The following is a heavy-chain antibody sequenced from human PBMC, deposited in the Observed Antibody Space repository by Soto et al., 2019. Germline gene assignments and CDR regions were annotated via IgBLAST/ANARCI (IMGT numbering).Heavy chain of an antibody. J-gene: IGHJ4*02. D-gene: IGHD3-22*01. CDR3: AKVACDSSGYSPGFDY. CDR2: ISGSGGST. Sequence: GWSLRLSCAASGFTFSSYAMSWVRQAPGKGLEWVSAISGSGGSTYYADSVKGRFTISRDNSKNTLYLQMNSLRAEDTAVYYCAKVACDSSGYSPGFDYWGQGTMVTVSS. V-gene: IGHV3-23*01. CDR1: GFTFSSYA.